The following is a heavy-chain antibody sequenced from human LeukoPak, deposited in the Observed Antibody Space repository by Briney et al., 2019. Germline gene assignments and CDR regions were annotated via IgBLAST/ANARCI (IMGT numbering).Heavy chain of an antibody. V-gene: IGHV3-9*01. J-gene: IGHJ4*02. CDR3: AKDSITIFGVVIHFDY. Sequence: PGGSLRLSCAASGFTFDDYAMHWVRQAPGKGLEWVSGISWNSGSIGYADSVKGRFTISRDNAKNSLYLQMNRLRAEDTALYYCAKDSITIFGVVIHFDYWGQGTLVTVSS. CDR1: GFTFDDYA. D-gene: IGHD3-3*01. CDR2: ISWNSGSI.